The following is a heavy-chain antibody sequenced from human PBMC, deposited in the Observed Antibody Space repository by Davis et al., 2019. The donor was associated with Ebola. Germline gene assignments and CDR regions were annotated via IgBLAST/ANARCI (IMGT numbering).Heavy chain of an antibody. CDR1: GFTFSSYA. D-gene: IGHD1-26*01. V-gene: IGHV3-74*01. J-gene: IGHJ6*02. Sequence: HTGGSLRLSCAASGFTFSSYAMNWVRQAPGKGLVWVSRINSDGSSTSYADSVKGRFTISRDNAKNTLYLQMNSLRAEDTAVYYCARLFAARGTSREGMDVWGQGTTVTVSS. CDR2: INSDGSST. CDR3: ARLFAARGTSREGMDV.